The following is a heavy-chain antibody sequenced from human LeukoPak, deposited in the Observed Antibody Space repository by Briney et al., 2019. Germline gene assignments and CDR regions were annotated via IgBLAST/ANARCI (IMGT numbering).Heavy chain of an antibody. CDR2: ISSSGAYK. CDR1: GVTFSGYI. Sequence: GGSLRLSCAASGVTFSGYILTWVRQAPGKGLGWVSSISSSGAYKYYADSVKGRFSISRDNTKTSLYLQMNSLRADDTAVYYCTRGRLACGSTSCHTTWFDPWGQGTLVTVSS. V-gene: IGHV3-21*01. D-gene: IGHD2-2*02. J-gene: IGHJ5*02. CDR3: TRGRLACGSTSCHTTWFDP.